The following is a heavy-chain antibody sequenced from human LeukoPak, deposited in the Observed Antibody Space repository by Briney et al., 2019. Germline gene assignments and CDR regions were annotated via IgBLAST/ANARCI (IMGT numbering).Heavy chain of an antibody. V-gene: IGHV3-21*01. CDR1: GFTFSRYS. CDR3: AALDHGHDY. CDR2: ISGSSSSYI. J-gene: IGHJ4*02. Sequence: GGSLRLSCAASGFTFSRYSMNWVRQAPGKGLEWVSSISGSSSSYIYYADSLKGRFTISRDNAKNSLYLQMNSLRAEDTAVYYCAALDHGHDYWGQGTLVTVSS.